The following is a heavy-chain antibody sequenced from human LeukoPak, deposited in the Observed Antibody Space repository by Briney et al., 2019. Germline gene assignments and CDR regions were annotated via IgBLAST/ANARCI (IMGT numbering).Heavy chain of an antibody. D-gene: IGHD3-22*01. Sequence: GGSLRLSCAASGFTFSSYAMSWVRQAPGKGLECVSGISGGGSSIDYADSVKGRFTISRDNSKNTQFLQMNSLRAEDTAVYYCAKRTASGYYYPFDYWGQGTLVTVSS. V-gene: IGHV3-23*01. CDR3: AKRTASGYYYPFDY. CDR1: GFTFSSYA. J-gene: IGHJ4*02. CDR2: ISGGGSSI.